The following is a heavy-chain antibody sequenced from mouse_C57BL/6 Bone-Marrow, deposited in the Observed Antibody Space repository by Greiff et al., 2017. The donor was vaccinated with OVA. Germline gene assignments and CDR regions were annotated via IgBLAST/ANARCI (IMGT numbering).Heavy chain of an antibody. J-gene: IGHJ2*01. V-gene: IGHV1-82*01. D-gene: IGHD2-3*01. Sequence: QVQLQQSGPELVKPGASVKISCKASGYAFSSSWMNWVKQRPGKGLEWIGRIYPGDGDTNYNGKFKGKATLTADKSSSTAYMQLSSLTSEDSAVYFCARRDYDGYYGYFDYWGQGTTLTVSS. CDR3: ARRDYDGYYGYFDY. CDR1: GYAFSSSW. CDR2: IYPGDGDT.